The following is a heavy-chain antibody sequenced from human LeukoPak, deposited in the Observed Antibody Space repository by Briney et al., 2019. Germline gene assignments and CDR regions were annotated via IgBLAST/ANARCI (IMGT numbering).Heavy chain of an antibody. V-gene: IGHV5-51*01. CDR1: GYSFATYW. CDR3: ARQRGTGWYDY. D-gene: IGHD6-19*01. CDR2: IYPGDSDT. Sequence: GESLKISCQGSGYSFATYWIAWVRQMPGEGLEWMGIIYPGDSDTTYSPSFQGQVTISADRSATSAYLQWTSLKASDTAIYCCARQRGTGWYDYWGQGTLVTVSS. J-gene: IGHJ4*02.